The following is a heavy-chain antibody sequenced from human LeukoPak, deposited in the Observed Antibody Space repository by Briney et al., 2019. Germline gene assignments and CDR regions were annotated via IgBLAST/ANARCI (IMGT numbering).Heavy chain of an antibody. CDR2: ISGSGGGK. Sequence: VGSLRLSCAASGFTFSSYAMNWVRQAPGKGLEWVAEISGSGGGKHYADSVKGRFTVSRDNSKNTLYQQMNSLRSEDTAAYFCAKAALKGTMVRATEGLVDFWGEGPLVTVSS. CDR3: AKAALKGTMVRATEGLVDF. V-gene: IGHV3-23*01. J-gene: IGHJ4*02. D-gene: IGHD3-10*01. CDR1: GFTFSSYA.